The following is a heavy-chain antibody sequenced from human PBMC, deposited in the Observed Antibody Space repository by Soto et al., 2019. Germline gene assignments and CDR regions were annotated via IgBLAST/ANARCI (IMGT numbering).Heavy chain of an antibody. CDR1: GDSISSMNW. D-gene: IGHD3-10*01. Sequence: PSETLSLTCAVSGDSISSMNWWSWVRQPPGKGLECIGEIHHSGSTNYNPSLMSRVTISVDKSKNQFSLNLTSVTAADTAVYYCARYDYGSGDDYNIDYWGQGTLVTVS. V-gene: IGHV4-4*02. J-gene: IGHJ4*02. CDR3: ARYDYGSGDDYNIDY. CDR2: IHHSGST.